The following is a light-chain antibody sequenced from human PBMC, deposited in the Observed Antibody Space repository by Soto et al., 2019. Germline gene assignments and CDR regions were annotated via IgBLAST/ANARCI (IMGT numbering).Light chain of an antibody. J-gene: IGKJ4*01. CDR2: KAS. CDR3: QQYNSYSPLT. CDR1: QSISSW. Sequence: IEMTQSPSTLSASVGDRVTITCRASQSISSWLAWYQQKSGKAPKLLIYKASSLESGVPSRFSGSGSGTEFTLTISSLQPDDFATYYCQQYNSYSPLTFGGGTKVDIK. V-gene: IGKV1-5*03.